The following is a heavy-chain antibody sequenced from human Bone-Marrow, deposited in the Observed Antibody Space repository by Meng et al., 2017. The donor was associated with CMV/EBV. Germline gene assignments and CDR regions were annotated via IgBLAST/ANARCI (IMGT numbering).Heavy chain of an antibody. CDR3: ARGASRSLDY. Sequence: SCAVSGDSVSNNDVAWNWIRPSQVRGLEWLGRTYYNSKWYNEYAVSVKSRIIFNVDTCQNPFSLQLNSVSPEDTAVYYCARGASRSLDYWGQGTLVTVSS. CDR2: TYYNSKWYN. D-gene: IGHD4-17*01. J-gene: IGHJ4*02. CDR1: GDSVSNNDVA. V-gene: IGHV6-1*01.